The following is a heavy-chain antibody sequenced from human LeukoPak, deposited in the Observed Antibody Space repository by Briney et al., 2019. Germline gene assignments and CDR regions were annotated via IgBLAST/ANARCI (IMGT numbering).Heavy chain of an antibody. V-gene: IGHV3-7*01. J-gene: IGHJ3*02. D-gene: IGHD2-15*01. CDR1: KFTFGKYW. CDR3: ARHRSGGSQDDAFDI. Sequence: GGSLRLSCAASKFTFGKYWMSWVRQAPGKGLEWVADIKEDGSEKYYVDSVKGRFTISRQNAKSSLFLQMNSLRAEDTAVYYCARHRSGGSQDDAFDIWGQGTMVTVSS. CDR2: IKEDGSEK.